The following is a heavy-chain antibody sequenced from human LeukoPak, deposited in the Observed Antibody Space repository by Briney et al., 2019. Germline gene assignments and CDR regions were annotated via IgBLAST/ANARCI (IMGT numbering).Heavy chain of an antibody. V-gene: IGHV1-18*01. CDR2: ISAYNGNT. Sequence: ASVKVSCKASGYTFTSYGISWVRQAPGQGLEWMGWISAYNGNTNYAQKLQGRVTMTTDTSTSTAYMELRSLRSDDTAVYYCARDWQQLGRGAFDIWGQGTMVTVSS. CDR3: ARDWQQLGRGAFDI. CDR1: GYTFTSYG. D-gene: IGHD6-13*01. J-gene: IGHJ3*02.